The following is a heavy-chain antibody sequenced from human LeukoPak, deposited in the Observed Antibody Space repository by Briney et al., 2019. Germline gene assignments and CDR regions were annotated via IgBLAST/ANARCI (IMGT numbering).Heavy chain of an antibody. J-gene: IGHJ6*03. CDR1: GGTFSSYA. Sequence: SVKVSCKASGGTFSSYAISWVRQAPGQGLEWMGGIIPIFGTANYAQKFQGRVTITTDESTSTAYMELSSLRSEDTAVYYCARDGYYGSGSATLYYYYMDVWGKGTTVTVSS. CDR3: ARDGYYGSGSATLYYYYMDV. V-gene: IGHV1-69*05. CDR2: IIPIFGTA. D-gene: IGHD3-10*01.